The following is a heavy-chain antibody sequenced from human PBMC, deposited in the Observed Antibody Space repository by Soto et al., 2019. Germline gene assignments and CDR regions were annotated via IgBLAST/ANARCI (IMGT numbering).Heavy chain of an antibody. CDR1: GYTFTSYA. J-gene: IGHJ2*01. D-gene: IGHD3-10*01. CDR3: ARKAPFYGSGSYSPDWYFDL. V-gene: IGHV1-3*01. Sequence: QVQLVQSGAEVKKPGASVKVSCKASGYTFTSYAMHWVRQAPGQRLEWMGWINAGNGNTKYSQKFQGRVTITRDTSASTAYMELSSLRSEDTAVYYCARKAPFYGSGSYSPDWYFDLWGRGTLVTVSS. CDR2: INAGNGNT.